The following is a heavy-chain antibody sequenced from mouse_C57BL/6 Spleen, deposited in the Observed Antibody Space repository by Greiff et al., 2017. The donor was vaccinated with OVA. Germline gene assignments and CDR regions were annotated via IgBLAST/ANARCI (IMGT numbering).Heavy chain of an antibody. CDR2: IYPGDGDT. Sequence: QVQLKESGPELVKPGASVKISCKASGYAFSSSWMHWVKQRPGKGLEWIGRIYPGDGDTNYNGKFKGKATLTADKSSSTAYMQLSSLTSEDSAVYFCARSRDGYYGGFAYWGQGTLVTVSA. J-gene: IGHJ3*01. D-gene: IGHD2-3*01. CDR1: GYAFSSSW. V-gene: IGHV1-82*01. CDR3: ARSRDGYYGGFAY.